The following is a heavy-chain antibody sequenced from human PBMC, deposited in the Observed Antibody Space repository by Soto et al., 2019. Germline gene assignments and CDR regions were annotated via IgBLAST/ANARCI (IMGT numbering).Heavy chain of an antibody. CDR2: IIPIFGKA. Sequence: QVQLVQSGAEVQKPGSSVKVSCKASGGTFSSYAISWVRQAPGQGLEWMGGIIPIFGKANYAQKFLGRVTSSADESTITAYMELSSLRSEDTAVYYCARPLFTYYDFPGVWGQGTPVTGSS. CDR3: ARPLFTYYDFPGV. CDR1: GGTFSSYA. V-gene: IGHV1-69*01. D-gene: IGHD3-3*01. J-gene: IGHJ6*02.